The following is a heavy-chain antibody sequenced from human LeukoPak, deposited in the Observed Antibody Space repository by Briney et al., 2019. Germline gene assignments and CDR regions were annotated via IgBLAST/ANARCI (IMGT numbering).Heavy chain of an antibody. CDR2: INPNSGGT. CDR1: GYTFTGYY. J-gene: IGHJ4*02. D-gene: IGHD3-3*01. Sequence: GASVKVSCKASGYTFTGYYMHWVRQAPGQGLEWMGWINPNSGGTNYAQKFQGRVTMTSDTSISTAYMELSRLRSDDTAVYYCARGDYDFWSGYPIYYFDYWGQGTLVTVSS. CDR3: ARGDYDFWSGYPIYYFDY. V-gene: IGHV1-2*02.